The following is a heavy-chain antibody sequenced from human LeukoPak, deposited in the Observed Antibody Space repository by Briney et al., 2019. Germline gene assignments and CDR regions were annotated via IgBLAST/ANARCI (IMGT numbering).Heavy chain of an antibody. CDR1: GYTFTGYY. CDR2: INPSSGGT. J-gene: IGHJ4*02. V-gene: IGHV1-2*02. Sequence: ASVKVSCKASGYTFTGYYMHWVRQAPGQGLEWMGWINPSSGGTNYAQKFQGRVTMTRDTSISTAYMELSRLRSDDTAVYYCARAISSGPKFGYWGQGTLVTVSS. D-gene: IGHD3-22*01. CDR3: ARAISSGPKFGY.